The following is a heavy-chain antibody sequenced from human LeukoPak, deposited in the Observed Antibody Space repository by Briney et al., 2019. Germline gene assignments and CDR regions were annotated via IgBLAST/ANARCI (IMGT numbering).Heavy chain of an antibody. D-gene: IGHD5-24*01. CDR3: ARHERDASLDHALDI. CDR1: GGSISSYY. CDR2: IYYSGST. V-gene: IGHV4-59*08. Sequence: SETLSLTCTVSGGSISSYYWSWIRQPPGKGLEWIGYIYYSGSTSYNPSLKGRVTILVDTSKNQFSLKLSSVTAADTAVYYCARHERDASLDHALDIWGQGTMVTVSS. J-gene: IGHJ3*02.